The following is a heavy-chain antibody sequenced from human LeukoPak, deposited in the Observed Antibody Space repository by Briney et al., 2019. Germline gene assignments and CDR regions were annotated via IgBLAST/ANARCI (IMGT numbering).Heavy chain of an antibody. CDR1: GFTFSSYA. J-gene: IGHJ3*02. CDR3: AKDEAALGSSGWYGDAFDI. Sequence: GGSLRLSCAASGFTFSSYAMHWVRQAPGKGLEWVAVISYDGSNKYYADSVKGRFTISRDNAKNSLYLQMNSLRAEDTALYYCAKDEAALGSSGWYGDAFDIWGQGTMVTVSS. V-gene: IGHV3-30-3*01. D-gene: IGHD6-19*01. CDR2: ISYDGSNK.